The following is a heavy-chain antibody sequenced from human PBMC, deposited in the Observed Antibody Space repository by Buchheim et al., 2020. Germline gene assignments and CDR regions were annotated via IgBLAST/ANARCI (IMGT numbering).Heavy chain of an antibody. V-gene: IGHV3-23*04. CDR3: AIGSRGYTNYYFDY. Sequence: EVQLVDSGGGLVQPGESLRLSCAASGFSFSGYAMSWVRQAPGKGLEWVSSISGSGATTFNADSVKGRFTISRDNSKNMLYLQMNSLRAEDTAVYFCAIGSRGYTNYYFDYWGQGTL. J-gene: IGHJ4*02. D-gene: IGHD4-11*01. CDR1: GFSFSGYA. CDR2: ISGSGATT.